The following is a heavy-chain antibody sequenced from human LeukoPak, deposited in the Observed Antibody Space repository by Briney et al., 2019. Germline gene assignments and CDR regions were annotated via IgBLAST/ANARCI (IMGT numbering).Heavy chain of an antibody. D-gene: IGHD3-16*01. V-gene: IGHV4-31*03. Sequence: PSLTLSLTCTVSGGSISSGGYYWSWIRQHPGKGLEWIGYIYYSGSTYYNPSLKSRVTISVDTSKNLFSLKLSSVTAADTAVYYCASSRGSSGRNDAFDIWGQGTMVTVSS. CDR1: GGSISSGGYY. CDR2: IYYSGST. CDR3: ASSRGSSGRNDAFDI. J-gene: IGHJ3*02.